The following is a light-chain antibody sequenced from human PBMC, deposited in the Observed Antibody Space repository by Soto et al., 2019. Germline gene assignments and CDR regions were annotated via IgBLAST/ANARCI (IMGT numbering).Light chain of an antibody. CDR3: QQYNSYSWT. Sequence: DIQMTQSPSTLSASVGDRVTITCRASQSLNNYLAWYQQKPGKAPKLLIYDASTLERGVPSRFSGTGSGTEFTLTISSLQPDDFATYYCQQYNSYSWTFGQGTRWIS. CDR2: DAS. J-gene: IGKJ1*01. CDR1: QSLNNY. V-gene: IGKV1-5*01.